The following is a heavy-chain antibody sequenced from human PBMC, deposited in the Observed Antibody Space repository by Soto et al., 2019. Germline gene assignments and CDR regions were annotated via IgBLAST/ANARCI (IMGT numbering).Heavy chain of an antibody. Sequence: GGSLRLSCAASGFTFTSYWMHWVRQAPGRGLMWVSRISSDGSDILYADSVKGRFTISRDNSKNTLYLQMNSLRAEDTAVYYCAKVGFYYDGSVYYYVTVFDIGGQGTMVTVPS. V-gene: IGHV3-74*01. CDR3: AKVGFYYDGSVYYYVTVFDI. CDR1: GFTFTSYW. CDR2: ISSDGSDI. D-gene: IGHD3-22*01. J-gene: IGHJ3*02.